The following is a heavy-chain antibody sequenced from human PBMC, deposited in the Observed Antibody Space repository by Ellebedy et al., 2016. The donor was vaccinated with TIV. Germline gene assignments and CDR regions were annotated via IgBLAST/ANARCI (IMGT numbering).Heavy chain of an antibody. Sequence: LSLTCAASGFTFSSYWMTWVRQAPGKGLEWVANINQDGSEKYYVESVKDRFTISRDNAKNSLDLQMNSLRAEDTAVYYCARDRQTLRYWGQGTLVTVSS. V-gene: IGHV3-7*01. J-gene: IGHJ4*02. CDR1: GFTFSSYW. CDR3: ARDRQTLRY. CDR2: INQDGSEK.